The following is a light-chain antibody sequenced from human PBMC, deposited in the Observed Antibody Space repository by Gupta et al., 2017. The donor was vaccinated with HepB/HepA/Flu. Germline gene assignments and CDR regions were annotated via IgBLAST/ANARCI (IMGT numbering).Light chain of an antibody. CDR2: WAS. Sequence: IVRIRPPDYLTKYLGESGTINCMSRHTIFYSSNNKGSLSWYQQKPGQPPKLLIYWASTRASGVPARSSDSGSGTDFRLKISRVQAEDEAVYYCIQDDRAPRTFGRGTMVQIK. CDR3: IQDDRAPRT. CDR1: HTIFYSSNNKGS. V-gene: IGKV4-1*01. J-gene: IGKJ1*01.